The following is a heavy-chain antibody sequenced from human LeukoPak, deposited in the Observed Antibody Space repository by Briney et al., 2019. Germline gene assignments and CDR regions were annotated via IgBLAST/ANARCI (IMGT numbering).Heavy chain of an antibody. CDR1: GLTFSHAW. CDR2: IKSKFDGGTT. CDR3: AIEGRAYCGGDCSEYFQH. Sequence: PGGSLRLSCVASGLTFSHAWMSWVRQAPGKVLEWVGRIKSKFDGGTTHYAAPVKGRSTISRDDSRNTLYLQMDSLKIEDTAIYYCAIEGRAYCGGDCSEYFQHWGQGTLVTVSS. J-gene: IGHJ1*01. D-gene: IGHD2-21*02. V-gene: IGHV3-15*01.